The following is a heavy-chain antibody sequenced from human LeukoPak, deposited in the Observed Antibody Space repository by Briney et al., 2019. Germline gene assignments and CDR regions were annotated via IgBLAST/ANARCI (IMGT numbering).Heavy chain of an antibody. CDR3: AKDSPSNGNYYMDV. CDR1: GFTFDDYA. Sequence: GGSLRLSCAASGFTFDDYAMHWVRQAPGKGLEWVSLISWDGGSTYYADSVKGRFTISRDNSKNSLYLQMNSLRAEDTALYYCAKDSPSNGNYYMDVWGKGTTVTVSS. J-gene: IGHJ6*03. CDR2: ISWDGGST. D-gene: IGHD1-1*01. V-gene: IGHV3-43D*03.